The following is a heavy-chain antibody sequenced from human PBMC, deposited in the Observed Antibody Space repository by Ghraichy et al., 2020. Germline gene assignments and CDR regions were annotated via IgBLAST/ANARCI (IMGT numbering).Heavy chain of an antibody. CDR1: GFTFTTYW. V-gene: IGHV3-74*01. CDR2: INSDGSSI. D-gene: IGHD3-10*01. J-gene: IGHJ4*02. Sequence: GGSLRLSCAASGFTFTTYWMHWVRQAPGKGLVWVSRINSDGSSIGYADSVKGRFTLSRDNAKNTLYLQMNSLRAEDTAVYYCARDVAMVRGAVDYWGQGTLVTVSS. CDR3: ARDVAMVRGAVDY.